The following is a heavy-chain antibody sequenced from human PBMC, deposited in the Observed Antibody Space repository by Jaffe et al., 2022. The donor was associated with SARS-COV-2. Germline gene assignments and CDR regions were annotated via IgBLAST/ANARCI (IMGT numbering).Heavy chain of an antibody. V-gene: IGHV4-39*02. CDR1: GGSISTEKFY. Sequence: QLQLQESGPRLVKPSETLSLTCAVSGGSISTEKFYWGWIRQPPGKGLEWIASIFHTGLTYYNPSLKRRVAISVDTSKSHFSLNLNSVTAADTAVYYCVATSPRGFDLDYWGQGTLVTVSS. CDR2: IFHTGLT. J-gene: IGHJ4*02. D-gene: IGHD3-9*01. CDR3: VATSPRGFDLDY.